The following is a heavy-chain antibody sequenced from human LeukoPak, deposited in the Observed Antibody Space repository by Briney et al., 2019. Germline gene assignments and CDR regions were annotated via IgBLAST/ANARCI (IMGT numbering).Heavy chain of an antibody. Sequence: PSETLSLTCTVSGGSISSYYWSWIRQPPGKGLEWIGYIYYSGSTNYNPSLKSRVTISVDTSKNQFSLKLSSVTAADTAVYYCARHLLGRDYLWGSYRAPFDYWGQGTLVTVSS. CDR2: IYYSGST. V-gene: IGHV4-59*01. D-gene: IGHD3-16*02. CDR3: ARHLLGRDYLWGSYRAPFDY. CDR1: GGSISSYY. J-gene: IGHJ4*02.